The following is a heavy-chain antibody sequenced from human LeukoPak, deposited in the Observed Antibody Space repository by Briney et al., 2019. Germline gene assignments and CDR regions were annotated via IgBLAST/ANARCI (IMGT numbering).Heavy chain of an antibody. J-gene: IGHJ4*02. Sequence: TGGSLGLSCAASGFTFSSYSMNWVRQAPGKGLEWVSSVTSNNYIFYADSMKGRFTISRDNAKNSLFLQMNSLRADDTAVYYCARHPYCSSTTCYGIDYWGREPWSPSPQ. CDR1: GFTFSSYS. V-gene: IGHV3-21*01. CDR2: VTSNNYI. D-gene: IGHD2-2*01. CDR3: ARHPYCSSTTCYGIDY.